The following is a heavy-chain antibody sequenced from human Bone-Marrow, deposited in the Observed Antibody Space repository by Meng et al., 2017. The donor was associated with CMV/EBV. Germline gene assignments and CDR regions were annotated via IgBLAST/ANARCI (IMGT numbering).Heavy chain of an antibody. V-gene: IGHV3-30*04. D-gene: IGHD3-9*01. CDR1: GITFSTYA. J-gene: IGHJ6*02. Sequence: GESLKISCAASGITFSTYAMHWVRQAPGKGLEWVAVISFDGNNKYYADSVKGRFTISRDNAKNSLYLQMNSLRAEDTAVYYCARENYDILTGWDYYYYGMDVWGQGTTVTVSS. CDR2: ISFDGNNK. CDR3: ARENYDILTGWDYYYYGMDV.